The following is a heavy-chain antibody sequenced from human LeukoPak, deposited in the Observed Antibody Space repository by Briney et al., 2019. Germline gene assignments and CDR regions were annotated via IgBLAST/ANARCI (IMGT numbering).Heavy chain of an antibody. J-gene: IGHJ4*02. CDR3: ARSPPYADYAPPFDS. CDR1: GFTFSSYA. Sequence: SGGSLRLSCAASGFTFSSYAMSWVRQAPGKGLEWVSAISGSGGSTYYADSVKGRFTISRDNSKNTLYLQMNSLRAEDTALYYCARSPPYADYAPPFDSWGQGTLVTVSS. V-gene: IGHV3-23*01. CDR2: ISGSGGST. D-gene: IGHD4-17*01.